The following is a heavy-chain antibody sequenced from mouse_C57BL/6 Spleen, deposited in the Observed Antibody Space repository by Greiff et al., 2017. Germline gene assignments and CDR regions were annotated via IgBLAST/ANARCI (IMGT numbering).Heavy chain of an antibody. CDR2: IYPGDGDT. D-gene: IGHD1-2*01. Sequence: QVQLKESGPELVKPGASVKISCKASGYAFSSSWMNWVKQRPGKGLEWIGRIYPGDGDTNYNGKFKGKATLTADKSSSTAYMQLSSLTSEDSAVYFCARDYGPYYAMDYWGQGTSVTVSS. CDR1: GYAFSSSW. V-gene: IGHV1-82*01. CDR3: ARDYGPYYAMDY. J-gene: IGHJ4*01.